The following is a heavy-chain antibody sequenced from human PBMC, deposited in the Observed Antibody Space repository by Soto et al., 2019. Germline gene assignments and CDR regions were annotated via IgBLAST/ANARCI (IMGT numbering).Heavy chain of an antibody. J-gene: IGHJ5*02. CDR2: IYYSGST. V-gene: IGHV4-31*03. CDR1: GGSISSGGYY. D-gene: IGHD1-26*01. CDR3: ARDVGRSSFDP. Sequence: QVQLQESGPGLVKPSQTLSLTCTVSGGSISSGGYYWSWIRQHPGKALEYIGYIYYSGSTYHNPSLKSRVTISLDTSKSQFSLKLSSVTAADTAVYYWARDVGRSSFDPWGQGTLVTVSS.